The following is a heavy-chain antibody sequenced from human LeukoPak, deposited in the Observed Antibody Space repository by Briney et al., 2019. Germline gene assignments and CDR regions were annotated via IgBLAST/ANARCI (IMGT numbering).Heavy chain of an antibody. CDR2: IKQDGSER. CDR3: ATGAGCGY. J-gene: IGHJ4*02. CDR1: GSTLSSYW. V-gene: IGHV3-7*03. D-gene: IGHD6-19*01. Sequence: RGSLRLSCAASGSTLSSYWMTSVRQAPGKGLEWVANIKQDGSERNYVDSVKGRFTIPRDNAKNTLYLQMNTLSDEDTAVYYWATGAGCGYWGQGTLVTVSS.